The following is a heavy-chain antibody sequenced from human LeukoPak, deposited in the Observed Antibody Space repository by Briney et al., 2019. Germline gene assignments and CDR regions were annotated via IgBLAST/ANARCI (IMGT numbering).Heavy chain of an antibody. CDR2: IDPNSDNI. V-gene: IGHV1-2*02. D-gene: IGHD5-18*01. CDR3: ARSAYNYGYVYFDH. J-gene: IGHJ4*02. Sequence: ASVTVSCKASGYTFTGCFIHYVRQAPGQGLEWMGWIDPNSDNIRYSESFKDRVTMTRDTSTNTAYMELSWLRSDDTAVYYCARSAYNYGYVYFDHWGQGTLVIVSS. CDR1: GYTFTGCF.